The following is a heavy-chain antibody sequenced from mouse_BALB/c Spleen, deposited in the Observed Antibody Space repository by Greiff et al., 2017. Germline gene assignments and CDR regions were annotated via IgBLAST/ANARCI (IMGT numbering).Heavy chain of an antibody. Sequence: EVQLQESGPGLVKPSQSLSLTCTVTGYSITSDYAWNWIRQFPGNKLEWMGYISYSGSTSYNPTLKSRISITRDTSKNQFFLQLNSVTTEDTATYYCARNWITTATFFAYWGQGTLVTVSA. CDR1: GYSITSDYA. CDR2: ISYSGST. CDR3: ARNWITTATFFAY. V-gene: IGHV3-2*02. D-gene: IGHD1-2*01. J-gene: IGHJ3*01.